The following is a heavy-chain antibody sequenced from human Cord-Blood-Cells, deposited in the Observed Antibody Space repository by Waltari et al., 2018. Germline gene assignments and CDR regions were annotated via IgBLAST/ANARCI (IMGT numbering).Heavy chain of an antibody. CDR1: GYTFTGYY. CDR2: NNPNGVGT. J-gene: IGHJ4*02. CDR3: ATVFPTGEYDY. D-gene: IGHD7-27*01. V-gene: IGHV1-2*02. Sequence: QVQLVQSGAEVKKPGASVKVSCKASGYTFTGYYMHWVRQAPGQGLEWSGWNNPNGVGTNYARKLQGRVTMTRDTSISTAYMELSRLRSDDTAVYYCATVFPTGEYDYWGQGTLVTVSS.